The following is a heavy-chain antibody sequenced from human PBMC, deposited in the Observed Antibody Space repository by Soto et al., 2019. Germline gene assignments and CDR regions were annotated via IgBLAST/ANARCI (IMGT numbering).Heavy chain of an antibody. Sequence: RSLTFAIFGDSVSSNSAAWNWIRQSPSRGLEWLGRTYYRSKWYNDYAVSVKSRITINPDTSKNQFSLQLNSVTPEDTAVYYCARDPVGIAVAGLPFDYWGQGTLVTVSS. CDR1: GDSVSSNSAA. V-gene: IGHV6-1*01. CDR3: ARDPVGIAVAGLPFDY. CDR2: TYYRSKWYN. J-gene: IGHJ4*02. D-gene: IGHD6-19*01.